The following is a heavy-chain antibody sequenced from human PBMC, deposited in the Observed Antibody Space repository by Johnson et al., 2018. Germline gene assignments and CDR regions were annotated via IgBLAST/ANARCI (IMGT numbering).Heavy chain of an antibody. J-gene: IGHJ3*02. V-gene: IGHV3-33*08. D-gene: IGHD5-24*01. Sequence: QVQLVESGGGVVQPGRSLRLSCVASGFTFSSYGMHWVRHTPGKGLEWVAIISSDGSYENYAESVQGRFIISRDNSKSSLYLHMTGLRPEETSLYYWARFPRDGYNLSFDIWGQGTMVTVSS. CDR3: ARFPRDGYNLSFDI. CDR1: GFTFSSYG. CDR2: ISSDGSYE.